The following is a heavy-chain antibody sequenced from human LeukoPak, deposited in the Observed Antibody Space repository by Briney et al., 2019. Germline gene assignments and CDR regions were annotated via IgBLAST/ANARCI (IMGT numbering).Heavy chain of an antibody. D-gene: IGHD6-13*01. CDR3: ASIGTVVHNSSWPRYDY. V-gene: IGHV1-2*02. Sequence: GASVKVSCKASGYTFTGYYMHWVRQAPGQGLEWIGWINPNSGVTNYAQKFQDRVTMTRDTSISTAYMELRRLRSDYAAVYFCASIGTVVHNSSWPRYDYWGQGTLVTVSS. CDR2: INPNSGVT. J-gene: IGHJ4*02. CDR1: GYTFTGYY.